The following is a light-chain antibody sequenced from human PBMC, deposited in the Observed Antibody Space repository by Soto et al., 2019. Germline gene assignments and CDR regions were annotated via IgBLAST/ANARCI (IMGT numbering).Light chain of an antibody. Sequence: QFALTQPPSASGSPGQSVAISCTGTSSDVGGYNYVSWYQQHPGKAPKLMIYEVNKRPSGVPDRFSGSKSGNTASLTVSGLQAEDEADYYCSSYAGSSNVFGTGTKATVL. CDR1: SSDVGGYNY. V-gene: IGLV2-8*01. J-gene: IGLJ1*01. CDR3: SSYAGSSNV. CDR2: EVN.